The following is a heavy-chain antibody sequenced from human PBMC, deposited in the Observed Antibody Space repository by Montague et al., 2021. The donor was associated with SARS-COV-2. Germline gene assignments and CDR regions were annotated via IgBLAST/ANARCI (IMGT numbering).Heavy chain of an antibody. CDR3: ARVLIVGAYYYYGMDV. D-gene: IGHD1-26*01. Sequence: SLSLSFAASGFPFSSYSMNWVRQAPGKGLEWVSSISSSSYIYYADSVKGRFTISRDNAKNSLYLQMNSLRAEDTAVYYCARVLIVGAYYYYGMDVWGQGTTVTVSS. V-gene: IGHV3-21*01. CDR1: GFPFSSYS. CDR2: ISSSSYI. J-gene: IGHJ6*02.